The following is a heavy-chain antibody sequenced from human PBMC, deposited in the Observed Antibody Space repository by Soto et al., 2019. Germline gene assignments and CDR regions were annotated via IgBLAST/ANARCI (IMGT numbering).Heavy chain of an antibody. CDR1: GVSFTGYY. CDR3: ATSYYNFLSAYYLAYFDY. D-gene: IGHD3-3*01. CDR2: INHSGST. J-gene: IGHJ4*02. Sequence: QVHLQQWGAGLLKPSETLSLTCAVYGVSFTGYYWSWIRQPPGKGLEWIGEINHSGSTNYNPYLKSRVTISIDTYKKQFSLKLSSVTAADTAVYYCATSYYNFLSAYYLAYFDYWGQGTLVTVSS. V-gene: IGHV4-34*01.